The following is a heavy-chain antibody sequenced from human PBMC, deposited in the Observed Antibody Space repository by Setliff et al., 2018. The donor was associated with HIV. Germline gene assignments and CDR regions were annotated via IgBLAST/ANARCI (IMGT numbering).Heavy chain of an antibody. J-gene: IGHJ6*02. D-gene: IGHD4-17*01. CDR1: GYTFTSFG. V-gene: IGHV1-69*05. Sequence: GASVKVSCKASGYTFTSFGINWVRQAPGQGLEWMGGVIPMYITVNYAQKFQGRVTITTDESTSTAYMELSGLRSEDTAVYYCAKDDYGDYGSSYYFGMDVWGQGTTVTVS. CDR2: VIPMYITV. CDR3: AKDDYGDYGSSYYFGMDV.